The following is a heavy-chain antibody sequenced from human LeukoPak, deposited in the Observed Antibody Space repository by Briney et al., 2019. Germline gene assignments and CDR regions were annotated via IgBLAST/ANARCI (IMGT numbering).Heavy chain of an antibody. Sequence: GGSLRLSCAASGFTSSSYSMMWVRQAPGKGLEWVSYISSSSSTIYYADSVKGRFTISRDNSKNTLYLQMNSLRAEDTAVYYCASAVVVTVNDAFDIWGQGTMVTVSS. V-gene: IGHV3-48*01. D-gene: IGHD2-21*02. CDR1: GFTSSSYS. CDR2: ISSSSSTI. J-gene: IGHJ3*02. CDR3: ASAVVVTVNDAFDI.